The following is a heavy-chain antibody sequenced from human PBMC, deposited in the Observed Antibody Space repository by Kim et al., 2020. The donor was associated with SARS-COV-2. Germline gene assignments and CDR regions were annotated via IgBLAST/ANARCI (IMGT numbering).Heavy chain of an antibody. CDR3: AKDMGYSFGSYGMDV. J-gene: IGHJ6*02. CDR1: GFNFDDYA. V-gene: IGHV3-9*01. D-gene: IGHD5-12*01. Sequence: GGSLRLSCVASGFNFDDYAMHWVRQAPGKGLEWVSGISWNSDKIGYAASVRGRFTISRDNAKNSLSLQMDSLRAEDTALYYCAKDMGYSFGSYGMDVWGQGTTVTVS. CDR2: ISWNSDKI.